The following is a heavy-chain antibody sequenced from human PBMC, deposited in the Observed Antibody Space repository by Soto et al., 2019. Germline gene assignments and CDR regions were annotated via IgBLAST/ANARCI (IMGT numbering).Heavy chain of an antibody. CDR3: AHSLIPNWGSRGAFDY. J-gene: IGHJ4*02. CDR2: IYWYDDK. V-gene: IGHV2-5*01. Sequence: QITLKESGPTLVKPTQTLMLTCTFSGFSLSTSGVGVGWIRKPPGKALEWLALIYWYDDKRYSPSLKSRLTITKDTSKNQVVLTMTNMDPVDTATYYCAHSLIPNWGSRGAFDYWGQGTLVTVSS. CDR1: GFSLSTSGVG. D-gene: IGHD7-27*01.